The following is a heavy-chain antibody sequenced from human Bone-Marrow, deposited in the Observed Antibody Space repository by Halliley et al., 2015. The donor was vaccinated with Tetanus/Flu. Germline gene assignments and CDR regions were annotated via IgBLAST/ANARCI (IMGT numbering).Heavy chain of an antibody. CDR3: ASDSVNYALAS. D-gene: IGHD3-16*01. Sequence: WIGYVYYSDSGTTNYNPPLKSRVTISGDRSKNQVSLKLSSVSAADTAVYYWASDSVNYALASWGQGTLVTVPS. J-gene: IGHJ4*02. V-gene: IGHV4-59*01. CDR2: VYYSDSGTT.